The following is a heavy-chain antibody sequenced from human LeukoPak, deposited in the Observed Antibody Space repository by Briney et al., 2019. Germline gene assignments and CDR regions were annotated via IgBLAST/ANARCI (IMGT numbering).Heavy chain of an antibody. CDR2: MNPNSGNT. CDR3: ARGLPKQPGQYYYDSSADY. D-gene: IGHD3-22*01. Sequence: ASVKVSCKASGYTFTSYDINWVRQATGQGLEWMGWMNPNSGNTGYAQKFQGRVTMTRDTSISTAHMELSRLRSDDTAVYYCARGLPKQPGQYYYDSSADYWGQGTLVTVSS. V-gene: IGHV1-8*01. CDR1: GYTFTSYD. J-gene: IGHJ4*02.